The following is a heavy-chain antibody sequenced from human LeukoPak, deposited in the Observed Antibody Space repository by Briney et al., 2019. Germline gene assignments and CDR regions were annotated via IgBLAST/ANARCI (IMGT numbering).Heavy chain of an antibody. D-gene: IGHD5-12*01. CDR3: AKDRTAGYDGLIDY. Sequence: PGGSLRLSCAASGFTFSNYGMHWVRQAPGKGLEWVAVISYDGSNKYYTDSVKGRFTISRDNSKNTLYRQMNSLRAEDTAVYYCAKDRTAGYDGLIDYWGQGTLVTVSS. V-gene: IGHV3-30*18. J-gene: IGHJ4*02. CDR2: ISYDGSNK. CDR1: GFTFSNYG.